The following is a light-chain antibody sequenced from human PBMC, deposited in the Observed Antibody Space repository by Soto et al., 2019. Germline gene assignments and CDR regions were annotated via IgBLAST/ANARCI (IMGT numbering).Light chain of an antibody. Sequence: DIQMTQSPSTLSAFIGDRVTISCRASQSVGDWLAGYQQKPGKAPKLLIYQASVLETGVPPRFSGSGSGTDFTLTITSLQPDDFATYYSQQYTNYPWTFGQGTKVDIK. CDR3: QQYTNYPWT. CDR1: QSVGDW. CDR2: QAS. J-gene: IGKJ1*01. V-gene: IGKV1-5*03.